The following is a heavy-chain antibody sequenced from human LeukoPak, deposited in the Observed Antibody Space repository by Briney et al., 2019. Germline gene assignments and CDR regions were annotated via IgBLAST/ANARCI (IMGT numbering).Heavy chain of an antibody. J-gene: IGHJ3*02. D-gene: IGHD6-19*01. Sequence: PSETLSFTCTVSGGSISSSSYYWGWIRQPPGKGLEWIGSIYYSGSTYYNPSLKSRVTISVDTSKNQFSLKLSSVTAADTAVYYCARSQKQIAVAGRRLDAFDIWGQGTMVTVSS. CDR3: ARSQKQIAVAGRRLDAFDI. CDR1: GGSISSSSYY. V-gene: IGHV4-39*07. CDR2: IYYSGST.